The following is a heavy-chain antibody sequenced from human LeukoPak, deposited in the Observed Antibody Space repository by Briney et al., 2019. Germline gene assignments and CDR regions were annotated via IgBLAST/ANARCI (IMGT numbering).Heavy chain of an antibody. CDR2: MNPNSGNT. CDR3: ARGSFCGGDCYSYYFDY. Sequence: GASVKVSCKASGYTFTSYDINWVRQATGQGLEWMGWMNPNSGNTGYAQMFKGRVTITRNTSISTAYMELSSLRSEDTAVYYCARGSFCGGDCYSYYFDYWGQGTLVTVSS. D-gene: IGHD2-21*01. J-gene: IGHJ4*02. V-gene: IGHV1-8*03. CDR1: GYTFTSYD.